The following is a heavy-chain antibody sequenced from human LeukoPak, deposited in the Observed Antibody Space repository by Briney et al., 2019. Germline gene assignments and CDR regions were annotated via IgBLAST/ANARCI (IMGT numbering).Heavy chain of an antibody. V-gene: IGHV4-59*01. D-gene: IGHD6-19*01. CDR2: IYSSGSI. CDR3: ARGGGYSSGWYQSSNYYYGMDV. CDR1: GGSISSYY. Sequence: SETLSLTCTVSGGSISSYYWSWIRQPPGKGLEWIGHIYSSGSINYNPSLKSRVTISVDTSKNQFSLKLSSVTAADTAVYYCARGGGYSSGWYQSSNYYYGMDVWGQGTTVTVSS. J-gene: IGHJ6*02.